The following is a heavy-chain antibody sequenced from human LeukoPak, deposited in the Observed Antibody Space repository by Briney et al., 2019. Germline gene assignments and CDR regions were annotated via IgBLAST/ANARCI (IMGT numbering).Heavy chain of an antibody. J-gene: IGHJ4*02. CDR3: ARRRYYYDSSGYYAFDY. Sequence: PGESPKISCKGSGYSFTSYWIGWVRQMPGKGLEWMGIIYPGDSDTRYSPSFQGQVTISADKSIGTAYLQWSSLKASDTAMYYCARRRYYYDSSGYYAFDYWGQGTLVTVSS. D-gene: IGHD3-22*01. CDR2: IYPGDSDT. V-gene: IGHV5-51*01. CDR1: GYSFTSYW.